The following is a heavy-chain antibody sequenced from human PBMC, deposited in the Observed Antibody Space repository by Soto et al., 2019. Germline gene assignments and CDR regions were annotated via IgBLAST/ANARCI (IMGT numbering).Heavy chain of an antibody. CDR3: VRDPVGHGMDV. J-gene: IGHJ6*02. D-gene: IGHD1-26*01. V-gene: IGHV3-13*01. CDR2: IGKGGDT. Sequence: DVQLVESGGDLVQPGGSPRLSCAASGFTFSNYDMQWVRQVTGKGLEWVSSIGKGGDTHYADSVKGRFTISRENAKNSLYLQMSSLRAGDTAVYYCVRDPVGHGMDVWGQGTTVTVSS. CDR1: GFTFSNYD.